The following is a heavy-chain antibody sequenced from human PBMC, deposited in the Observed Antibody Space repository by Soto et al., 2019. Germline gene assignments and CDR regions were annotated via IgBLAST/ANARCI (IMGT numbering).Heavy chain of an antibody. CDR2: ISFYKGNT. J-gene: IGHJ6*03. Sequence: QVQLVQSGAEVKKPGASVKVSCKASGYTFTSYGISWVRQAPGQVLEWMGWISFYKGNTNYAQKPQGRVTKTTDTTTSTDYMELRSLRTDDTAVYYCAGGVVVPAAISPLPYYYLDAWGKGTTVTVSS. CDR3: AGGVVVPAAISPLPYYYLDA. D-gene: IGHD2-2*01. V-gene: IGHV1-18*01. CDR1: GYTFTSYG.